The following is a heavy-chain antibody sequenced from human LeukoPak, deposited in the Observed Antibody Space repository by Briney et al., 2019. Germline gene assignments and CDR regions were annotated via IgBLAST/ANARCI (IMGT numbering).Heavy chain of an antibody. Sequence: GGSLRLSCAASGFTFSSYWMHWVRHAPGKGLVWVSRINSDGSTTSYADSVKGRFTISRENAKKTMYLQMNSLRVEDTAVYYCARGTDDIDIWGQGTMVTVSS. V-gene: IGHV3-74*01. CDR2: INSDGSTT. CDR3: ARGTDDIDI. CDR1: GFTFSSYW. D-gene: IGHD3-9*01. J-gene: IGHJ3*02.